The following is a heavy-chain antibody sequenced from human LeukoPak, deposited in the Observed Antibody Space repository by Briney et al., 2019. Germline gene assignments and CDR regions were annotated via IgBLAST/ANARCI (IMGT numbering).Heavy chain of an antibody. CDR2: ISAYNGNT. V-gene: IGHV1-18*01. J-gene: IGHJ5*02. CDR3: ARQLSYYDSSGYYNWFDP. D-gene: IGHD3-22*01. Sequence: ASVKVSCKASGYTFTSYGISWVRQAPGQGLEWMGWISAYNGNTNYAQKLQGRVTMTTDTSTSTAYMELRSLRSDDTAVYYCARQLSYYDSSGYYNWFDPWGQGTLVTVSS. CDR1: GYTFTSYG.